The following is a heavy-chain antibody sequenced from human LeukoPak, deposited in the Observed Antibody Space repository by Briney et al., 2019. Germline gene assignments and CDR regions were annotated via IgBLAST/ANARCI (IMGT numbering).Heavy chain of an antibody. D-gene: IGHD2-2*01. Sequence: KPSETLSFTCAVYGGSFSGYYWSWIRQPPGKGLEWIGEINHSGSTNYNPSLKSRVTISVDTSKNQFSLKLSSVTAADTAVYYCARGYCSSTSCWFDPWGQGTLVTVSS. CDR3: ARGYCSSTSCWFDP. CDR2: INHSGST. CDR1: GGSFSGYY. V-gene: IGHV4-34*01. J-gene: IGHJ5*02.